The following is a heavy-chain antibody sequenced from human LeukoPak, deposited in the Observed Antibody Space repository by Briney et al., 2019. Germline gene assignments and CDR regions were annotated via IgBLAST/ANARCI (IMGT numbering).Heavy chain of an antibody. CDR1: GYAFTTYD. V-gene: IGHV1-8*01. CDR2: MNPNSGNT. Sequence: ASVNLSCKASGYAFTTYDFYWVRLATGQGPGLMGWMNPNSGNTGYTQNFQGRVTMTRNPSISTAYMELSSLKAEDTAVYYCASGRGSGQKENWFDPWGQGTLVTDSS. D-gene: IGHD6-19*01. CDR3: ASGRGSGQKENWFDP. J-gene: IGHJ5*02.